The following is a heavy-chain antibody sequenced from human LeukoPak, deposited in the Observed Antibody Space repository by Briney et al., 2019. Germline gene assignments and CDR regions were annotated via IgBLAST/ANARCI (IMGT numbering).Heavy chain of an antibody. CDR3: AKDITIFGVATVPDAFGI. J-gene: IGHJ3*02. CDR1: GFTFDDYA. V-gene: IGHV3-9*03. D-gene: IGHD3-3*01. CDR2: ISWNSGSI. Sequence: GGSLRLSCAASGFTFDDYAMHWVRQAPGKGLEWVSGISWNSGSIGYADSVKGRFTISRDNAKNSLYLQMNSLRAEDMALYYCAKDITIFGVATVPDAFGIWGQGTMVTVSS.